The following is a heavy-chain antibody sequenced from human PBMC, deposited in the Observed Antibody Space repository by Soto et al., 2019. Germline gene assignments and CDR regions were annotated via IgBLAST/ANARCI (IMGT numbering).Heavy chain of an antibody. J-gene: IGHJ4*02. CDR1: GGSISSYY. CDR2: IYYSGST. V-gene: IGHV4-59*01. CDR3: ARVWSGEEGPLNFDY. D-gene: IGHD3-10*01. Sequence: SETLSLTCTVSGGSISSYYWSWIRQPPGKGLEWIGYIYYSGSTNYNPSLKSRVTISVDTSKNQFSLKLSSVTAADTAVYYCARVWSGEEGPLNFDYWGQGTLVTVSS.